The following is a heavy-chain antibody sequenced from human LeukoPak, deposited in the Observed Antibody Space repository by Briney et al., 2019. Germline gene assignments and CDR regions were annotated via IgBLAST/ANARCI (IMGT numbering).Heavy chain of an antibody. CDR2: MSSSDDGR. Sequence: PGGSLRLSCATSGSSFSSYAMSWVRQAPGKGLEWVSAMSSSDDGRYYAASVRGRFTISRDTSRSTLYLQMNCLRAEDAAVYYCATLDWLFAGRDYWGQGTLATVSS. D-gene: IGHD3-9*01. J-gene: IGHJ4*02. V-gene: IGHV3-23*01. CDR1: GSSFSSYA. CDR3: ATLDWLFAGRDY.